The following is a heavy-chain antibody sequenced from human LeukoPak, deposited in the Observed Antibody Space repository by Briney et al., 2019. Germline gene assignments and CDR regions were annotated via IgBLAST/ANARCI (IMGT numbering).Heavy chain of an antibody. CDR3: ARDGKFDAFDI. CDR2: ISSSSSYI. V-gene: IGHV3-21*01. CDR1: GFTFSSYS. Sequence: GGSLRLSCAASGFTFSSYSMNWVRQAPGKGLEWVSSISSSSSYIYYADSVKGRFTISSDNAKNSLYLQMNSLRAEDTAVYYCARDGKFDAFDIWGQGTMVTVSS. J-gene: IGHJ3*02.